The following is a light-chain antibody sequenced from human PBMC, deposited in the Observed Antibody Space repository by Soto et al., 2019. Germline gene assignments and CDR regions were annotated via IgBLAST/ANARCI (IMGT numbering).Light chain of an antibody. CDR1: QRLXSY. CDR3: QQRRNWGST. CDR2: DAS. Sequence: IVLTQSAATLCLSPGESATLSCRASQRLXSYFRWYEGKPGQAPRILXYDASNRATGSPARLSGSGSGTDFTLTISSLDPEDFAVYYCQQRRNWGSTFGQGTRLEIK. J-gene: IGKJ5*01. V-gene: IGKV3-11*01.